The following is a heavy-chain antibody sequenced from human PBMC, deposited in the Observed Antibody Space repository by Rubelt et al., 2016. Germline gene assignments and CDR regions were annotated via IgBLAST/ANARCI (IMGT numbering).Heavy chain of an antibody. Sequence: QVQLVESGGGVVQPGRSLRLSCAASGFILSNYGMHWVRRAQGRGLGGGAFIGCEGGRKYAADSVKGRFTISRDTSKNTLYLQMDSLRAEDTAVYYCARDFLDWGQGILVTVSS. CDR1: GFILSNYG. CDR2: IGCEGGRK. CDR3: ARDFLD. D-gene: IGHD2/OR15-2a*01. V-gene: IGHV3-33*01. J-gene: IGHJ4*02.